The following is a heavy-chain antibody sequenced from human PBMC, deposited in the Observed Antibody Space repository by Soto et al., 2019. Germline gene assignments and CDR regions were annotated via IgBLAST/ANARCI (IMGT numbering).Heavy chain of an antibody. CDR2: INAGNGNT. CDR1: GYTFTSYA. CDR3: ASGGGAAADWGILD. D-gene: IGHD6-13*01. V-gene: IGHV1-3*01. J-gene: IGHJ4*02. Sequence: ASVKVSCKASGYTFTSYAMHWVRQAPGQRLEWMGWINAGNGNTKYSQKFQGRVTITRDTSASTAYMELSSLRSEDTAVYYCASGGGAAADWGILDCGPGPLVTVSS.